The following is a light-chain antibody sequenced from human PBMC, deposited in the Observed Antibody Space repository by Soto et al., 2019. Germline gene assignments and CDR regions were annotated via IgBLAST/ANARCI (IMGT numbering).Light chain of an antibody. V-gene: IGKV3-20*01. CDR3: QQFGASLFT. CDR1: QSVMSNY. J-gene: IGKJ3*01. CDR2: GAS. Sequence: EVVLTQSPGSLSLSPGERATLSCRASQSVMSNYLSWYQQKPGQPPRLLIYGASSRATGIPDRFSGSGSGTDFTLTISRLEPEDFAVYYCQQFGASLFTVGPGTKVDIK.